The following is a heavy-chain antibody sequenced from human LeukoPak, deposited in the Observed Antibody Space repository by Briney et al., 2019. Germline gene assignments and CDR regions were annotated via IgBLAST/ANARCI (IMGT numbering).Heavy chain of an antibody. J-gene: IGHJ4*02. Sequence: GGSLRLSCAASGFSFNDYAMSWVRQAPGKGLEWVAVISYDGVNKYYSDSVKGRFTISRDNSKTTLYLQMNSLRAEDTAVYYCAKDPSTYYDYVWGTSIDYWGQGTLVTVSS. CDR3: AKDPSTYYDYVWGTSIDY. D-gene: IGHD3-16*01. CDR1: GFSFNDYA. CDR2: ISYDGVNK. V-gene: IGHV3-30*18.